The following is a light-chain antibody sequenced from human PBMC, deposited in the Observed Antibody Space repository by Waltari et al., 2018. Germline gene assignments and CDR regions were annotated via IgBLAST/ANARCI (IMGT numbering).Light chain of an antibody. CDR1: QDIYND. Sequence: DIRMTQSPSSLSASVGDRVTITCQASQDIYNDLDWYQQKPGKAPKLLIYDAFNLETGVTSRFSGSGSGTHFTLTISSLQPEDAATYYCQQYDSLPLSFGGGTKVDIK. J-gene: IGKJ4*01. V-gene: IGKV1-33*01. CDR3: QQYDSLPLS. CDR2: DAF.